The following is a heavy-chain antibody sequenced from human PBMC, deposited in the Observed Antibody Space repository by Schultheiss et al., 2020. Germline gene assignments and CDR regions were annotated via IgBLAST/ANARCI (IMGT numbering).Heavy chain of an antibody. Sequence: GGSLRLSCKGSGYSFTSYWISWVRQMPGKGLEWMGRIDPSDSYTNYSPSFQGHVTISADKSISTAYLQWSSLKASDTAMYYCARPGDGYNVALIHWGQGTLVTVT. V-gene: IGHV5-10-1*01. CDR3: ARPGDGYNVALIH. CDR2: IDPSDSYT. J-gene: IGHJ4*02. CDR1: GYSFTSYW. D-gene: IGHD5-24*01.